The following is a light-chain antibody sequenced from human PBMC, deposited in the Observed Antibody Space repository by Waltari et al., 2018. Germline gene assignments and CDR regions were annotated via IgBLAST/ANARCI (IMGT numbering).Light chain of an antibody. CDR3: QTGGHGTWV. CDR2: VHSDGSH. Sequence: QRPEKGPLYLMKVHSDGSHSKGDDIPDRFSGSSSGAERYLTSSSLQPDDEADYYCQTGGHGTWVFGGGTTLTVL. J-gene: IGLJ3*02. V-gene: IGLV4-69*01.